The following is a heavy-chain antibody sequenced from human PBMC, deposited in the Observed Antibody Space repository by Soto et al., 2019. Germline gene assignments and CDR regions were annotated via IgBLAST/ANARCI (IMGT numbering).Heavy chain of an antibody. J-gene: IGHJ5*02. CDR2: IYYSGST. Sequence: SETLSLTCTVSGGSISRGGYYWSWIRQHPGKGLEWIGYIYYSGSTYYNPSLKSRVTVSVDTSKNQFFLKLSSVTAADTAVYYCARDSRQLTQGWFDPWGQGTLVTVSS. V-gene: IGHV4-31*03. D-gene: IGHD6-13*01. CDR1: GGSISRGGYY. CDR3: ARDSRQLTQGWFDP.